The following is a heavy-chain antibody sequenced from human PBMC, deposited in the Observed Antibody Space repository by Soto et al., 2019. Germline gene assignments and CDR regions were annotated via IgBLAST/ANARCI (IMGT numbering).Heavy chain of an antibody. V-gene: IGHV1-3*01. Sequence: ASVKVSCKASGYTFTSYAMHWVRQAPGQRLEWMGWINAGNGNTKYSQKFQGRVTITRDTSASTAYMELSSLRSEDTAVYYCARAAPYYYDSSGPYDYWGQGTLVTVAS. J-gene: IGHJ4*02. D-gene: IGHD3-22*01. CDR1: GYTFTSYA. CDR2: INAGNGNT. CDR3: ARAAPYYYDSSGPYDY.